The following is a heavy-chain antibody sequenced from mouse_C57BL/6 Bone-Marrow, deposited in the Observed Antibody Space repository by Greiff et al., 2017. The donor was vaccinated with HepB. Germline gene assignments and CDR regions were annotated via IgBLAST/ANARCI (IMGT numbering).Heavy chain of an antibody. V-gene: IGHV1-19*01. CDR2: INPYNGGT. Sequence: EVQLQQSGPVLVKPGASVKMSCKASGYTFTDYYMNWVKQSHGKSLEWIGVINPYNGGTSYNQKFKGKATLTVDKSSSTAYMELNSLTSEDSAVYYCAYSITTVVARYWYFDVWGTGTTVTVSS. D-gene: IGHD1-1*01. CDR1: GYTFTDYY. CDR3: AYSITTVVARYWYFDV. J-gene: IGHJ1*03.